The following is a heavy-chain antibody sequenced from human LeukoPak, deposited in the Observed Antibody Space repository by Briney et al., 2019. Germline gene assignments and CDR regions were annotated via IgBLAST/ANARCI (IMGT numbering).Heavy chain of an antibody. V-gene: IGHV3-23*01. CDR3: AKRLNDYGNLRDY. CDR2: ISGSGGST. J-gene: IGHJ4*02. CDR1: GFTFSSYA. Sequence: GGSLRLSCAASGFTFSSYAMSWVRQAPGKGLEWVSAISGSGGSTYYADSVKGRFTISRDNSKNTLYPQMNSLRAEDTAVYYCAKRLNDYGNLRDYWGQGTLVTVSS. D-gene: IGHD4-11*01.